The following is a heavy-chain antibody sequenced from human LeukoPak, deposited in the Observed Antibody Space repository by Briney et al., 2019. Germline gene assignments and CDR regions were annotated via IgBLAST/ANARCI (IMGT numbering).Heavy chain of an antibody. V-gene: IGHV3-74*01. CDR1: GFIFSSYW. D-gene: IGHD3-22*01. CDR2: INSDGTDT. CDR3: AKDWGAYYDSSGFYSGDFDY. Sequence: QPGGSLRLSCAASGFIFSSYWMHWVRQAPGKGLVWVSRINSDGTDTTYADSVKGRFTISRDNSKNSLYLQMNSLRTEDTALYYCAKDWGAYYDSSGFYSGDFDYWGQGTLVTVSS. J-gene: IGHJ4*02.